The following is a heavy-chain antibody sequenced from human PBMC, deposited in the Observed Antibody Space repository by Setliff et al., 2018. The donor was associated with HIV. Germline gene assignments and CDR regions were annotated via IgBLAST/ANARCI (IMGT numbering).Heavy chain of an antibody. D-gene: IGHD3-10*01. CDR2: IYYSGST. J-gene: IGHJ4*02. CDR1: GGSFSGYY. Sequence: ETLSLTCAVYGGSFSGYYWSWIRQPPGKGLEWIGSIYYSGSTYYNPSLKSRVTISLDTSESLFSLKLSSVSAADTAVYYCARDRLLLWFDEEYYFDYWGQGTLVTVSS. CDR3: ARDRLLLWFDEEYYFDY. V-gene: IGHV4-34*01.